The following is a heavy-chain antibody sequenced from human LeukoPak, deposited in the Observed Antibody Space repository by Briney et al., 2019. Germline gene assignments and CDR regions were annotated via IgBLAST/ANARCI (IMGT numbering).Heavy chain of an antibody. CDR3: KKEVAAPYYFDY. D-gene: IGHD6-19*01. J-gene: IGHJ4*02. CDR1: GFTVSSNY. CDR2: IYSGGST. V-gene: IGHV3-53*01. Sequence: GGSLRLSCAASGFTVSSNYMSWVRQAPGKGLEWVSVIYSGGSTYYADSVKGRFTISRDNSKNTLYLQMNSLRAEDTAVYYCKKEVAAPYYFDYWGQGTLVTVSS.